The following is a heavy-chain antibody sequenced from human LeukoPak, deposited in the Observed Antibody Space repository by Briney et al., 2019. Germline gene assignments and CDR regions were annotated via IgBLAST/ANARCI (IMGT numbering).Heavy chain of an antibody. CDR3: ARHSYFYGSGDMDV. V-gene: IGHV4-59*08. D-gene: IGHD3-10*01. CDR1: GDSITASY. J-gene: IGHJ6*03. CDR2: IFHSGTT. Sequence: LSETLSLTCTVSGDSITASYWSWIRRPPGKGLHWIGYIFHSGTTKYNPSLKTRVTISLDTFKSQFSLRLTSVTAADTAVYYCARHSYFYGSGDMDVWGKGTSVIVSS.